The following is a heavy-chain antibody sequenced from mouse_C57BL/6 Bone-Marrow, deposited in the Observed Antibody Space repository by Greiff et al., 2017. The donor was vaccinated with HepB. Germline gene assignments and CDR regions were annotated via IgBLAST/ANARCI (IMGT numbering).Heavy chain of an antibody. D-gene: IGHD2-4*01. CDR3: VREDMITRAMDY. CDR1: GFSFNTYA. J-gene: IGHJ4*01. Sequence: EVQVVESGGGLVQPKGSLKLSCAASGFSFNTYAMNWVRQAPGKGLEWVARIRSKSNNYATYYADSVKGRFTISRDDSESMLYLQMNSLKTEDTAMYYCVREDMITRAMDYWGQGTSVTVSS. CDR2: IRSKSNNYAT. V-gene: IGHV10-1*01.